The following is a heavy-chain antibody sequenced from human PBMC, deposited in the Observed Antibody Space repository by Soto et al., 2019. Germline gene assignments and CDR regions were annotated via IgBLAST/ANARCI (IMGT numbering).Heavy chain of an antibody. J-gene: IGHJ4*02. CDR2: IYQTGST. D-gene: IGHD2-21*02. V-gene: IGHV4-61*01. CDR3: AKNRAPRGMVTLFEEEED. Sequence: QVQLQESGPGLVKPSETLSLTCSVTGASVSSESYYWTWIRQPPGKGLEWIGYIYQTGSTDSNPSFKSRVTISLDTAKNQFSLKLTSVTAADTAIYYCAKNRAPRGMVTLFEEEEDWGRGILVTVSS. CDR1: GASVSSESYY.